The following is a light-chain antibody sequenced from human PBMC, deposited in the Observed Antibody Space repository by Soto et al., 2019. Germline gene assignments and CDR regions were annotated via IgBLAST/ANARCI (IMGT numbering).Light chain of an antibody. CDR3: SSYTSSSTPYV. CDR1: SIDVGGYNY. Sequence: QSALTQPASVSGSPGQSIAISCTGASIDVGGYNYVSWYQQHPGKAPKLMIYDVAIRPSGVSDCFSGSKSGNTASLTISGLQAEDEADYYCSSYTSSSTPYVFGTGTKVTVL. CDR2: DVA. V-gene: IGLV2-14*03. J-gene: IGLJ1*01.